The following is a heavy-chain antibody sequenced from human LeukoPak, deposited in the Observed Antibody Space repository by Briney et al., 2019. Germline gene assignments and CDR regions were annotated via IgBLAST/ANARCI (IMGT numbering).Heavy chain of an antibody. CDR3: AKARRFRGSYIDY. V-gene: IGHV3-30*18. CDR1: GFTFSSYG. CDR2: ISYDGSNK. J-gene: IGHJ4*02. Sequence: GGSLRLSCAASGFTFSSYGMHWVRQAPGKGLEWVAVISYDGSNKYYADSVKGRFTTSRDNSKNTLYLQMNSLRAEDTAVYYCAKARRFRGSYIDYWGQGTLVTVSS. D-gene: IGHD3-16*01.